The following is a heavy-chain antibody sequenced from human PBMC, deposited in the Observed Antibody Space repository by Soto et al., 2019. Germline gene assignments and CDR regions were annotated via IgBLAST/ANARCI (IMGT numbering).Heavy chain of an antibody. CDR1: GFTFSSYA. D-gene: IGHD1-1*01. Sequence: PGGSLRLSCAASGFTFSSYAMRWVRQAPGKGLEWVSGVSPHGANTYYADSVSGRFIISRDASWNTVSLDMNSLRGDDSAVYYCATEGAKTTWNFDYWGQGTVVTASS. J-gene: IGHJ4*02. CDR2: VSPHGANT. CDR3: ATEGAKTTWNFDY. V-gene: IGHV3-23*01.